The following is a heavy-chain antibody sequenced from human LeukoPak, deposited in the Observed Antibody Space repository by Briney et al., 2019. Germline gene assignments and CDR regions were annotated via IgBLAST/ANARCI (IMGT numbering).Heavy chain of an antibody. CDR1: GFTFSSYG. D-gene: IGHD3-10*01. CDR2: ISYDGSNK. CDR3: AREVAVIYGSGSYYFDY. Sequence: PGGSLRLSCAASGFTFSSYGMHWVRQAPGKGLEWVAVISYDGSNKYYADSVKGRFTISRDNSKNTLYLQMNSLRAEDTAVYYCAREVAVIYGSGSYYFDYWGQGTLVTVSS. V-gene: IGHV3-30*03. J-gene: IGHJ4*02.